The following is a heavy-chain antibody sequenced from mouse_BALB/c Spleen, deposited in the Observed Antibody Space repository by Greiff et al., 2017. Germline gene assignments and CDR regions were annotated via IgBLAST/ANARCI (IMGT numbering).Heavy chain of an antibody. V-gene: IGHV14-1*02. Sequence: VQLQQSGAELVRPGALVKLSCKASGFNIKDYYMHWVKQRPEQGLEWIGWIDPENGNTIYDPKFQGKASITADTSSNTAYLQLSSLTSEDTAVYYCARELTGTMVWFAYWGQGTLVTVSA. CDR1: GFNIKDYY. D-gene: IGHD4-1*01. CDR2: IDPENGNT. J-gene: IGHJ3*01. CDR3: ARELTGTMVWFAY.